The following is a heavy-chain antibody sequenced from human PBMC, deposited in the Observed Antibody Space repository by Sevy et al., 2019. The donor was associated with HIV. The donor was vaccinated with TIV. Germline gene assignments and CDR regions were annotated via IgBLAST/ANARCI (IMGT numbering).Heavy chain of an antibody. CDR1: GFTFITYA. Sequence: GGSLRLSCKPSGFTFITYAMNWVRQAPGKGLEWVSTIYGSGGTTYYEESVKGRFTVSRDISKIIRYLQLDSLRAEDSAVYYCAVWRYDCGSSFNAFDIWGHGTMVTVSS. J-gene: IGHJ3*02. V-gene: IGHV3-23*01. CDR3: AVWRYDCGSSFNAFDI. CDR2: IYGSGGTT. D-gene: IGHD3-22*01.